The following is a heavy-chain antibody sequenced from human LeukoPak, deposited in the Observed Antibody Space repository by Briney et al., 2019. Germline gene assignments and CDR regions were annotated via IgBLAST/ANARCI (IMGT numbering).Heavy chain of an antibody. CDR2: IYYSGST. V-gene: IGHV4-39*01. CDR3: ASRSTKNFLGIRFRDY. CDR1: GGSISSSSFY. Sequence: SETLPLTCTVSGGSISSSSFYWGWIRQPPGKGLEWIGSIYYSGSTYYNPSLKSRVTISVDTSKNQFSLKLSSVTAADTAVYYCASRSTKNFLGIRFRDYWGQGTLVTVSA. J-gene: IGHJ4*02. D-gene: IGHD7-27*01.